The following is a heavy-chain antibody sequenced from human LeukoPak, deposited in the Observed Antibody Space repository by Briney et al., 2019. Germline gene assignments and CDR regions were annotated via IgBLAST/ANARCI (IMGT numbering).Heavy chain of an antibody. J-gene: IGHJ3*02. CDR2: ISGGGHST. CDR3: AKGLEPGAFDI. Sequence: PGGSLRLSCAASGFIFNYYAMNWVRQAPGKGLEWVSVISGGGHSTYYADSVKGRFTISRDNSKNTLYLQMNSLRAEDTAVYFCAKGLEPGAFDIWGQGTRVTVSS. D-gene: IGHD1-1*01. CDR1: GFIFNYYA. V-gene: IGHV3-23*01.